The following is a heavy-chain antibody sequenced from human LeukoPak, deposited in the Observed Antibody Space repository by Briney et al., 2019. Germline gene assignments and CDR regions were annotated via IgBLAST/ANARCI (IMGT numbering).Heavy chain of an antibody. D-gene: IGHD2-2*02. V-gene: IGHV3-64D*06. CDR1: GFTFSSYA. CDR2: ISSNGGYS. Sequence: PGGSLRLSCSASGFTFSSYAMHWVRQAPGKGLEYLSSISSNGGYSYYADSVKDRFTISRDNSKNTLFLQMSSLRAEDTAVYYCVKDWGTTTSCYNCYFDFWGQGTLVTASS. CDR3: VKDWGTTTSCYNCYFDF. J-gene: IGHJ4*02.